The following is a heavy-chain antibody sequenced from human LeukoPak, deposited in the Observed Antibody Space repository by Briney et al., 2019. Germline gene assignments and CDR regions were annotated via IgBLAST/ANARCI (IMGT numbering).Heavy chain of an antibody. J-gene: IGHJ4*02. CDR2: ISYDGSNK. CDR1: GFTFSSYA. D-gene: IGHD5-24*01. Sequence: GGSLRLSCAASGFTFSSYAMHWVRQAPGKGLEWVAVISYDGSNKYYADSVKGRFTISRDNSKNTLYLQMNSLRAEDTAVYYCARDSSRDGYNGDFDYWGQGTLVTVSS. V-gene: IGHV3-30*04. CDR3: ARDSSRDGYNGDFDY.